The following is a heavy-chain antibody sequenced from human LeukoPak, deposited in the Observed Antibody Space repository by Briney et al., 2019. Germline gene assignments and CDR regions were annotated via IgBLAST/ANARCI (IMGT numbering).Heavy chain of an antibody. CDR2: INHSGST. CDR1: GGSISSGGYY. Sequence: SQTLSLTCTVSGGSISSGGYYWSWIRQPPGKGLEWIGEINHSGSTNYNPSLKSRVTISVDTSKNQFSLKLSSVTAADTAVYYCARAEGYGPFDYWGQGTLVTVSS. J-gene: IGHJ4*02. CDR3: ARAEGYGPFDY. D-gene: IGHD5-18*01. V-gene: IGHV4-30-2*01.